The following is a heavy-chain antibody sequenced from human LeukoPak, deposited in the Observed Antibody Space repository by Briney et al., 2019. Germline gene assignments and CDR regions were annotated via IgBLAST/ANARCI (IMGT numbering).Heavy chain of an antibody. CDR1: GGSISSYY. V-gene: IGHV4-59*01. Sequence: SETLSLTCTVSGGSISSYYWSWIRQPPGKGLEWIGSIYYSGSTYYNPSLKSRVTISVDTSKNQLSLKVSSVTAADTAVYYCARVFDSGSQAYFYYMDVWGKGTTVIISS. D-gene: IGHD3-10*01. J-gene: IGHJ6*03. CDR2: IYYSGST. CDR3: ARVFDSGSQAYFYYMDV.